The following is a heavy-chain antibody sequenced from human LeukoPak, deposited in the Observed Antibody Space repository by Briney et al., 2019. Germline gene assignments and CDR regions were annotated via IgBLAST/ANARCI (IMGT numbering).Heavy chain of an antibody. CDR1: GGSISSYY. CDR3: ARQPNIVVVDNWFDP. D-gene: IGHD2-15*01. Sequence: SETLSLTCTVSGGSISSYYWSWIRQPPGKGLEWIGYIYTSGSTNYNPSLKSRVTISVDTSKSQFSLKLSSVTAADTAVYYCARQPNIVVVDNWFDPWGQGTLVAVSS. J-gene: IGHJ5*02. V-gene: IGHV4-4*09. CDR2: IYTSGST.